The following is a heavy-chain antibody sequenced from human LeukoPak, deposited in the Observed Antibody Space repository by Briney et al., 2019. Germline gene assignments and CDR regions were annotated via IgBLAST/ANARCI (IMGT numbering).Heavy chain of an antibody. CDR3: ARPNLLEMATIDY. J-gene: IGHJ4*02. D-gene: IGHD5-24*01. CDR1: GGSISSSSYY. Sequence: PSETLSLTCTVSGGSISSSSYYWGWIRQPPGKGLEWIGSIYYSGSTYYNPSLKSRVTISLDTSKNQFSLKLSSVTAADTAVYYCARPNLLEMATIDYWGQGTLVTVSS. CDR2: IYYSGST. V-gene: IGHV4-39*01.